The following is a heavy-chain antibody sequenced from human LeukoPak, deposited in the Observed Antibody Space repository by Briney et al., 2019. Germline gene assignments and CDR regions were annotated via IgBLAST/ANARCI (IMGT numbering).Heavy chain of an antibody. CDR3: ARGSGGSCYHY. Sequence: GGSLRLSCAASGFTFDDYGMSWVRQAPGKGLEWVSYISSSSSTIYYADSVKGRFTISRDNAKNSLYLQMNSLRAEDTPVYYCARGSGGSCYHYWGQGTLVTVSS. J-gene: IGHJ4*02. CDR2: ISSSSSTI. V-gene: IGHV3-48*01. D-gene: IGHD2-15*01. CDR1: GFTFDDYG.